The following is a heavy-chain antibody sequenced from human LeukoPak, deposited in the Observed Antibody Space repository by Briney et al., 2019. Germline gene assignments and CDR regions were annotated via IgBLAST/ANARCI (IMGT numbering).Heavy chain of an antibody. CDR1: GYSISSGYY. CDR3: ARVSAAAGTRDHYYYYYYMDV. V-gene: IGHV4-38-2*01. J-gene: IGHJ6*03. Sequence: SETLPLTCAVSGYSISSGYYWGWIRQPPGKGLEWIGSIYHSGSTYYNPSLKSRVTISVDTSKNQFSLKLSSVTAADTAVYYCARVSAAAGTRDHYYYYYYMDVWGKGTTVTVSS. D-gene: IGHD6-13*01. CDR2: IYHSGST.